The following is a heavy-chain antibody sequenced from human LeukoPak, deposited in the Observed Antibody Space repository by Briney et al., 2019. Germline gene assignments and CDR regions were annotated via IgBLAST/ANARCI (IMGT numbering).Heavy chain of an antibody. J-gene: IGHJ3*02. CDR2: ISGSGGST. D-gene: IGHD2-2*01. V-gene: IGHV3-23*01. Sequence: PGGSLRLSCVASGFTFSNYAMSWVRQAPGKGLEWVSSISGSGGSTYYADSVKGRFTISRDTSKNTLYLQMNSLRVEDTAVYYCAKGATSCSSTSCPDTFDIWGQGTMVTVSS. CDR3: AKGATSCSSTSCPDTFDI. CDR1: GFTFSNYA.